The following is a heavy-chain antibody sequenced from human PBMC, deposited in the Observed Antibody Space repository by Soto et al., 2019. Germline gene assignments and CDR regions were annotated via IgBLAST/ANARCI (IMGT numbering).Heavy chain of an antibody. D-gene: IGHD3-16*02. Sequence: QVQLVESGGGVVQPGRSLRLSCAASGFTFSSYGMHWVRQAPGKGLEWVAMIWYDGSNKYYGDSVTGRFTISRDNSKNTLYLQMNSLRAEDTDVYYCARELPLTLGELSLDYWGQGTLVTVSS. CDR2: IWYDGSNK. CDR1: GFTFSSYG. CDR3: ARELPLTLGELSLDY. V-gene: IGHV3-33*01. J-gene: IGHJ4*02.